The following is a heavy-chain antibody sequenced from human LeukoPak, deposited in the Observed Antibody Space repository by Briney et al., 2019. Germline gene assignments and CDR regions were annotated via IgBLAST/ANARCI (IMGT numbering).Heavy chain of an antibody. D-gene: IGHD4-17*01. CDR1: GGSISSYY. Sequence: SETLSLTCTVSGGSISSYYWSWIRQPPGKGLEWIGYIYTSGSTNYNPSLKSRVTISVDTSKNQFSLKLSSVTAADTAVYYCARGNGDYDDAEHFQHWGQGTLVTVSS. J-gene: IGHJ1*01. V-gene: IGHV4-4*09. CDR3: ARGNGDYDDAEHFQH. CDR2: IYTSGST.